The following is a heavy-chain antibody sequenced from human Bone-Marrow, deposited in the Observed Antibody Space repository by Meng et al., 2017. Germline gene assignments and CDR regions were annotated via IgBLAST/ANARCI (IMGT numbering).Heavy chain of an antibody. J-gene: IGHJ4*02. V-gene: IGHV3-21*01. CDR1: GFTFSSYS. CDR2: ISSSSSYI. Sequence: GESLKISCAASGFTFSSYSMNWVRQAPGKGLEWVSSISSSSSYIYYADSVKGRFTISRDNAKNSLYLQMNSLRAEDTAVYYCATVTTGSWWYWGQGTLVTVSS. D-gene: IGHD4-17*01. CDR3: ATVTTGSWWY.